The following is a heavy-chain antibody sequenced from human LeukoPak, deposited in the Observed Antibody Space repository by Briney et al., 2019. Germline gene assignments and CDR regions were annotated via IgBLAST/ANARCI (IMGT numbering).Heavy chain of an antibody. D-gene: IGHD3-22*01. CDR2: FYSGGST. V-gene: IGHV3-66*04. CDR3: ARLHYYDSRGYFNDDY. Sequence: GGSLRLSCAASGFTVSSNYMSWVRQAPGKGLEWVSVFYSGGSTYYADSVKGRFTISRDNSKSTLFLQMNSLRAEDTAVYYCARLHYYDSRGYFNDDYWGQGTLVTVSS. J-gene: IGHJ4*02. CDR1: GFTVSSNY.